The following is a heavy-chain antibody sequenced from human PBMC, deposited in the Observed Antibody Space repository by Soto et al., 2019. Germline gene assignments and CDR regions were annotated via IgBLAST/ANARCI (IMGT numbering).Heavy chain of an antibody. CDR2: ISYDGSNK. V-gene: IGHV3-30*18. J-gene: IGHJ4*02. Sequence: GSLRLSCAASGFTFSSYGMHWVRQAPGKGLEWVAVISYDGSNKYYADSVKGRFTISRDNSKNTLYLQMNSLRAEDTAVYYCAKEGITTYYYDSSGYYYFDYWGQGTLVTVSS. D-gene: IGHD3-22*01. CDR3: AKEGITTYYYDSSGYYYFDY. CDR1: GFTFSSYG.